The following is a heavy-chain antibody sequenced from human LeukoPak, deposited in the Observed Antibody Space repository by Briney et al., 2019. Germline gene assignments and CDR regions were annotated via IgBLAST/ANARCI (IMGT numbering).Heavy chain of an antibody. Sequence: ASVKVSCKASGYTFTSYYIHWVRQAPGQGLEWMGWINPNSGGTNYAQKFQGRVTMTRDTSISTAYMELSRLRSDDTAVYYCARREWFGEPTFDYWGQGTLVTVSS. CDR2: INPNSGGT. J-gene: IGHJ4*02. CDR1: GYTFTSYY. V-gene: IGHV1-2*02. CDR3: ARREWFGEPTFDY. D-gene: IGHD3-10*01.